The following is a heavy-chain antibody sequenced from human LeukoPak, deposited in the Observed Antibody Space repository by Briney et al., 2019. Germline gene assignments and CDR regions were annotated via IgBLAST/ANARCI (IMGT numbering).Heavy chain of an antibody. CDR3: ARGSYARDLHFDY. Sequence: ASVKVSCKASGYTFTSYGISWVRQAPGQGLEWMGIINPSGGSTSYAQKFQGRVTMTRDTSTSTVYMELSSLRSEDTAVYYCARGSYARDLHFDYWGQGTLVTVSS. CDR2: INPSGGST. J-gene: IGHJ4*02. CDR1: GYTFTSYG. D-gene: IGHD2-2*01. V-gene: IGHV1-46*01.